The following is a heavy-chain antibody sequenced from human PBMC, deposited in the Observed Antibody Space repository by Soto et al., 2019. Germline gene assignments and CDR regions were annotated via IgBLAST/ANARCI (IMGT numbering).Heavy chain of an antibody. CDR3: ARSIVVVTALDY. J-gene: IGHJ4*02. D-gene: IGHD2-21*02. CDR2: INAGNGNT. Sequence: QVQLVQSGAEEKKPGASVKVSCKASGYTFTSYAMHWVRQAPGQRLEWMGWINAGNGNTKYSQKFQGRVTITRYTSASTAYMDLSSLRSEDTAVYYCARSIVVVTALDYWGQGTLVTVAS. CDR1: GYTFTSYA. V-gene: IGHV1-3*05.